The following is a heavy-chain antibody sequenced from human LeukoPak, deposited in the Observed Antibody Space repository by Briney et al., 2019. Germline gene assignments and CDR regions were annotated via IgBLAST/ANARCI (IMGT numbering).Heavy chain of an antibody. D-gene: IGHD1-1*01. V-gene: IGHV3-53*01. J-gene: IGHJ5*02. Sequence: GGSLRLSCAASGFTVSSNYMSWVRQAPGKGLEWVSVIYSGGSTYYADSVKGRFTISRDNSKNTLYLQMNSLRAEDTAVYYCARGDQLENNWFDPWGQGTLVIVSS. CDR2: IYSGGST. CDR3: ARGDQLENNWFDP. CDR1: GFTVSSNY.